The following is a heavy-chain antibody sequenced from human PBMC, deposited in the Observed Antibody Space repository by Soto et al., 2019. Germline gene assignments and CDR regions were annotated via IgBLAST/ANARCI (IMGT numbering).Heavy chain of an antibody. CDR1: GYSFTSYW. D-gene: IGHD1-26*01. CDR3: ARHPRWELLRYYFDY. J-gene: IGHJ4*02. V-gene: IGHV5-51*01. Sequence: CQGSGYSFTSYWIGWARQVPGKGLEWMGIIYPGDSDTRYSPSFQGQVTISAAKSISTAYLQWSSLKASDTALYYCARHPRWELLRYYFDYWGQGTRVTVSS. CDR2: IYPGDSDT.